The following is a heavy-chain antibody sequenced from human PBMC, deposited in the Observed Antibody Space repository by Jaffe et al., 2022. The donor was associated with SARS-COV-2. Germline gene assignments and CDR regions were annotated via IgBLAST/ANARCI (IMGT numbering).Heavy chain of an antibody. CDR2: INAGNANT. V-gene: IGHV1-3*01. J-gene: IGHJ6*04. CDR3: ARGNRVGATRPDV. CDR1: GYTFTSYA. Sequence: QVQLVQSGAEVKKPGASVKVSCKASGYTFTSYAMHWVRQAPGQGLEWMGWINAGNANTKYSQNFQGRVTITRDTSASTAYMELSSLRSEDTAVYYCARGNRVGATRPDVWGKGTTVTVSS. D-gene: IGHD1-26*01.